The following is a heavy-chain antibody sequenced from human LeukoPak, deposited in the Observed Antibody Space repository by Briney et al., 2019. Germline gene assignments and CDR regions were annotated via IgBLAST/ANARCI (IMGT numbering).Heavy chain of an antibody. D-gene: IGHD2-15*01. CDR3: ARPPRGYCSGGSCYDY. CDR2: INPNSGGT. V-gene: IGHV1-2*06. CDR1: GYTFTGYY. J-gene: IGHJ4*02. Sequence: ASVKVSCKASGYTFTGYYMHWVRQAPGQGREWMGRINPNSGGTNYAQKFQGRVTMTRDTSISTAYMELSRLRSDDTAVYYCARPPRGYCSGGSCYDYWGQGTLVTVSS.